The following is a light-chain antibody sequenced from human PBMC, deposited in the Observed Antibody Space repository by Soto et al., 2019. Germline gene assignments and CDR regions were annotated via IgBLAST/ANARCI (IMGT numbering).Light chain of an antibody. CDR2: DNN. CDR1: GSNVGSNF. Sequence: QSVLMQPPSVSAPPGQKVTISCSGSGSNVGSNFVSWYQHLPGTAPKLLIYDNNKRPSGIPDRFSGSKSATSATLGITGLQTGDEADYYCATWDSKMSVVLIGGGTKLTVL. V-gene: IGLV1-51*01. J-gene: IGLJ2*01. CDR3: ATWDSKMSVVL.